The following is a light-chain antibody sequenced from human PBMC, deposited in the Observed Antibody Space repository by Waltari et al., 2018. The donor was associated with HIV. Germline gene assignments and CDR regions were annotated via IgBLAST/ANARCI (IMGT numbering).Light chain of an antibody. CDR1: SSDVGGYNY. J-gene: IGLJ2*01. V-gene: IGLV2-14*01. CDR3: SSYTSSSTLEVV. CDR2: EVT. Sequence: QSALTQPASVSGSPGQSITMSCTGTSSDVGGYNYVSWYQHHPGKAPKLLIYEVTYRPSGVSDRFSASKSGNTASLTISGLQAEDEADYYCSSYTSSSTLEVVFGGGTKLTVL.